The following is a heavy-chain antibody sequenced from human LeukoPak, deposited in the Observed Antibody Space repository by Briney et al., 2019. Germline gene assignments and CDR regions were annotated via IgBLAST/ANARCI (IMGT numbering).Heavy chain of an antibody. V-gene: IGHV3-23*01. J-gene: IGHJ1*01. Sequence: GGSLRLSCAASRFTFSSYAMSWVRQAPGKGLEWVSAISGSGGSTYYADSVKGRFTISRDNSKNTLYLQMNSLRAEDTAVYYCAKGPPSYCSSTSCHRGYFQHWGQGTLVTVSS. CDR1: RFTFSSYA. CDR2: ISGSGGST. D-gene: IGHD2-2*01. CDR3: AKGPPSYCSSTSCHRGYFQH.